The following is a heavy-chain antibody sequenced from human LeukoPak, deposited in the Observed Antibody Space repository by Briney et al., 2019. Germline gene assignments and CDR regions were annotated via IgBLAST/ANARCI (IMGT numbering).Heavy chain of an antibody. V-gene: IGHV3-23*01. D-gene: IGHD2-15*01. CDR3: AKGFCSGGSCYYLDF. CDR2: ISGSDGGT. Sequence: GGSLRLSCAASGFTLSNYAMSWVRQAPGKGLEWVSAISGSDGGTYYADSVKGRFTISRDNSKNMLYVQMNSLRAEDTAVHYCAKGFCSGGSCYYLDFWGQGTLVTVSS. CDR1: GFTLSNYA. J-gene: IGHJ4*02.